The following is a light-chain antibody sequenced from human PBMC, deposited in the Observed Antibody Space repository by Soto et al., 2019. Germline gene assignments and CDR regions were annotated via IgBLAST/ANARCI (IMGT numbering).Light chain of an antibody. CDR1: SSDVGGYNY. V-gene: IGLV2-8*01. CDR2: VVS. J-gene: IGLJ2*01. Sequence: QSALTQPPSASGSPGQSVTISCTGTSSDVGGYNYVSWYQQHPGKAPKLMIYVVSKRPSGVPDRFSGSKSGNTASLTVSGLQAEAEADYYCSSYAGSSVVFGGGTKLTVL. CDR3: SSYAGSSVV.